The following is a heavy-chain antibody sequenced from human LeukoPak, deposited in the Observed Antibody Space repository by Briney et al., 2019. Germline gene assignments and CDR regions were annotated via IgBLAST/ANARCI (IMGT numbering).Heavy chain of an antibody. CDR1: GFAFDDYA. J-gene: IGHJ6*02. CDR3: AKDSGRSSSPPDYYYYYGMDV. Sequence: GGSLRLSCAASGFAFDDYAMHWVRQAPGKGLEWVSLISWDGDSTYYADSVKGRFTISRDNSKNSLYLQMNSLKTEDTALYYCAKDSGRSSSPPDYYYYYGMDVWGQGTTVTVSS. D-gene: IGHD6-13*01. CDR2: ISWDGDST. V-gene: IGHV3-43D*03.